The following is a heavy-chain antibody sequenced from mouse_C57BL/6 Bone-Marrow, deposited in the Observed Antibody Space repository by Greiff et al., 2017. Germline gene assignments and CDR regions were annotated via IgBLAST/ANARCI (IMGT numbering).Heavy chain of an antibody. Sequence: EVQLQQSGPELVKPGASVKISCKASGYTFTDYYMNWVKQSHGKSLEWIGDINPNNGGTSYNQKFKGKATLTVDKSSSTAYMELRSLTSEDSAVYYCARRWRGFAYWGQGTLVTVSA. CDR3: ARRWRGFAY. V-gene: IGHV1-26*01. D-gene: IGHD2-3*01. CDR1: GYTFTDYY. CDR2: INPNNGGT. J-gene: IGHJ3*01.